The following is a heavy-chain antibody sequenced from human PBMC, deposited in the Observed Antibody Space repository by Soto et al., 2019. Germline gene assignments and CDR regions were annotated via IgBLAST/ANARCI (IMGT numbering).Heavy chain of an antibody. CDR2: IFSNDEK. J-gene: IGHJ5*02. Sequence: QVTLKESGPVLVKPTETLTLTCTVSGFSLSNARMGVSWIRQPPGKALEWLAHIFSNDEKSYSTSLKSRLTLPKNTSKSQVVLTMTNMDPVDTATYYCARKIRGVTTGWFDPWGQGTLVTVSS. CDR3: ARKIRGVTTGWFDP. V-gene: IGHV2-26*01. D-gene: IGHD3-10*01. CDR1: GFSLSNARMG.